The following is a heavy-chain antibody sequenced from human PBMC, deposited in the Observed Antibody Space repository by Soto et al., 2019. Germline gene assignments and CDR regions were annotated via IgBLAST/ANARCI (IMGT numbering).Heavy chain of an antibody. V-gene: IGHV3-7*03. CDR1: GFTFSSYW. CDR3: AGKYSSSSEFDY. D-gene: IGHD6-6*01. Sequence: EVQLVESGGGLVQPGGSLRLSCAASGFTFSSYWMTWVRQAPGKGLEWVANIKEDGSGKYYVDSVKGRFTISRDNAKNSLYLQMNSLRAEDTAVNYFAGKYSSSSEFDYWGHGTLVTVSS. CDR2: IKEDGSGK. J-gene: IGHJ4*01.